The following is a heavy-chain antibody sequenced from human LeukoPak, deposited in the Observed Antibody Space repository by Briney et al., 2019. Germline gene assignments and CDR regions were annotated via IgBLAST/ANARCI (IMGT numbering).Heavy chain of an antibody. V-gene: IGHV3-7*01. J-gene: IGHJ4*02. D-gene: IGHD6-13*01. CDR1: GFTFSSNW. CDR3: ARSAGSSGWYEGYYFDY. Sequence: GGSLRLSCAASGFTFSSNWMSWVRQAPGKGLEWVANVKQDGSETYYVDSVKGRFTISRDNAKNSLFLQMNTLRVEDTAVYYCARSAGSSGWYEGYYFDYWGQGTLVTVSS. CDR2: VKQDGSET.